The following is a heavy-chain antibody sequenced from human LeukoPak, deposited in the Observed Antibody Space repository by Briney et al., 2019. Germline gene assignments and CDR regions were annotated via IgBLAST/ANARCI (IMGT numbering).Heavy chain of an antibody. CDR2: ISGSGGST. J-gene: IGHJ4*02. CDR3: AKDRKGGYYDSSGLDY. V-gene: IGHV3-23*01. Sequence: PGGSLRLSCAASGFTFSSYAMSWVRQAPGKGLEWVSAISGSGGSTYYADSVKGRFTISRENSKNTLYLQMNSLRAEDTAVYYCAKDRKGGYYDSSGLDYWGQGTLVTVSS. CDR1: GFTFSSYA. D-gene: IGHD3-22*01.